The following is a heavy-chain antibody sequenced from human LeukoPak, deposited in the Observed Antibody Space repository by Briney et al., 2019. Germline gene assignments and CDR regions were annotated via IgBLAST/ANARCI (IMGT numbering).Heavy chain of an antibody. CDR3: ARDHPSITMVRGVIITPFDY. CDR1: GGTFSSYA. V-gene: IGHV1-69*04. Sequence: SVKVSCKASGGTFSSYAISWVRQAPGQGLEWMGRIIPILGIANYAQKLQGRVTITADKSTSTAYMELSSLRSEDTAVYYCARDHPSITMVRGVIITPFDYWGQGTLVTVSS. J-gene: IGHJ4*02. D-gene: IGHD3-10*01. CDR2: IIPILGIA.